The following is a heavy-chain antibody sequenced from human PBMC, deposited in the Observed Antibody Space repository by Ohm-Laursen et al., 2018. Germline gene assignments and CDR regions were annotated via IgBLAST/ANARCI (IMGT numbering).Heavy chain of an antibody. CDR2: INQDGSEK. J-gene: IGHJ4*02. V-gene: IGHV3-7*01. Sequence: SLRLSCSASGFTFSTYWMNWFRQAPGTGLESVASINQDGSEKYFVDSVRGRFTISRDNAKNSLYLQMNSLRAEDTAMYYCVRDRRGGSIELRAGGQGALVTVSS. CDR3: VRDRRGGSIELRA. CDR1: GFTFSTYW. D-gene: IGHD6-6*01.